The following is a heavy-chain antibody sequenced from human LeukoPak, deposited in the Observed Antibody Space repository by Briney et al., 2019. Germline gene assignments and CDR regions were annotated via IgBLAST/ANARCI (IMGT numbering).Heavy chain of an antibody. CDR2: IYYSGNT. V-gene: IGHV4-61*01. CDR3: ARGFTAMVTVGYYYMDV. Sequence: SETLSLTCTVSGYSISSGYYWGWIRQPPGKGLGWIGYIYYSGNTNYNPSLKSRVTISVDTSKNQFPLKLSSVTAADTAVYYCARGFTAMVTVGYYYMDVWGKGTTVTISS. CDR1: GYSISSGYY. D-gene: IGHD5-18*01. J-gene: IGHJ6*03.